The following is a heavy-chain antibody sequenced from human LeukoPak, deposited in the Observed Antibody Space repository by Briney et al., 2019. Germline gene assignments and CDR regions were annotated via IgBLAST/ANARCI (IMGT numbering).Heavy chain of an antibody. D-gene: IGHD6-6*01. CDR2: IIPIFGTA. J-gene: IGHJ5*02. CDR3: ARSPAYSSSFSIDP. Sequence: SVKVSCKASGGTFSSCAISWVRQAPGQGLEWMGGIIPIFGTANYAQKFQGRVTITTDESTSTAYMELSSLRSEDTAVYYCARSPAYSSSFSIDPWGQGTLVTVSS. V-gene: IGHV1-69*05. CDR1: GGTFSSCA.